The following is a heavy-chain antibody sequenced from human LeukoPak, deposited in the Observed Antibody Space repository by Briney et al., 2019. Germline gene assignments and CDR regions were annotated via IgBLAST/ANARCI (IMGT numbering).Heavy chain of an antibody. Sequence: SETLSLTCAVSGYSISSGYYWTWIRQPPGKGLEWIGYIYYSGSTNYNPSLKSRVTISVDTSKNQFSLKLSSVTAADTAVYYCARTYGYNYGTSQPYYFDYWGQGTLVTVSS. CDR1: GYSISSGYY. J-gene: IGHJ4*02. V-gene: IGHV4-61*01. CDR2: IYYSGST. CDR3: ARTYGYNYGTSQPYYFDY. D-gene: IGHD5-18*01.